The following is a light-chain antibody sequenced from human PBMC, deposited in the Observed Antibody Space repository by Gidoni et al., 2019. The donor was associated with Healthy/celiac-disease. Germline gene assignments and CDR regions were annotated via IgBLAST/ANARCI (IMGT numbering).Light chain of an antibody. CDR2: DAS. CDR1: QSVSSY. V-gene: IGKV3-11*01. J-gene: IGKJ1*01. Sequence: EIVLTQSPATLSLSPGERATLSCRASQSVSSYLAWYQPKPGQAPRLLIYDASNRATGIPARFSGSGSGTDFTLTISSLEPEDFAVYYCQQRSNWPFSWTFGQGTKVEIK. CDR3: QQRSNWPFSWT.